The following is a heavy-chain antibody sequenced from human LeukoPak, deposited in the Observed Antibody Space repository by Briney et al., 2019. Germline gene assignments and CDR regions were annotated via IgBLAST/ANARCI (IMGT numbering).Heavy chain of an antibody. J-gene: IGHJ4*02. CDR3: AAKGAAEWYFDY. V-gene: IGHV3-21*01. CDR2: ISSSSSYI. D-gene: IGHD1-26*01. Sequence: GGSLRLSCAASGFTFRSYSMNWVRQAPGKGLEWVSSISSSSSYIYYADSVKGRFTISRVNAKNSLYLQMNSLRAEDTAVYYCAAKGAAEWYFDYWGQGTLVTVSS. CDR1: GFTFRSYS.